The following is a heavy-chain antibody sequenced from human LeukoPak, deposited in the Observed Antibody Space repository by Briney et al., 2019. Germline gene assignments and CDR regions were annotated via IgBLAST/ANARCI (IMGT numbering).Heavy chain of an antibody. V-gene: IGHV3-21*01. CDR3: ARVYSANGYGSGYYDY. CDR2: ITSTSNHI. Sequence: GGSLRLSCAASAFTFAIHAMTCVRQAPGKGLEWVSAITSTSNHINYADSVKGRFTISRDSANNSLYLQMNSLRAEDTAVYYCARVYSANGYGSGYYDYWGQGTLVTVSS. J-gene: IGHJ4*02. CDR1: AFTFAIHA. D-gene: IGHD3-10*01.